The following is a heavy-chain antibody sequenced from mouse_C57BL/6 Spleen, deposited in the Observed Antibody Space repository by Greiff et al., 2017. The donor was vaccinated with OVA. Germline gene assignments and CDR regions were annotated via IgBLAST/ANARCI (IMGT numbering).Heavy chain of an antibody. CDR1: GYTFTDYY. Sequence: EVQLQQSGPELVKPGASVKISCKASGYTFTDYYMNWVKQSHGKSLEWIGDINPNNGGTSYNQKFKGKATLTVDKSSITAYMELRSLTSEDSAVYFCASTAQATVDYWGQGTTLTVSS. CDR3: ASTAQATVDY. V-gene: IGHV1-26*01. CDR2: INPNNGGT. D-gene: IGHD3-2*02. J-gene: IGHJ2*01.